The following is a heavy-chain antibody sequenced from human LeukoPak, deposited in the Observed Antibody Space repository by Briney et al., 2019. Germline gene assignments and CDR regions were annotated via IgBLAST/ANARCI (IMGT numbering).Heavy chain of an antibody. D-gene: IGHD3-3*01. CDR3: ARERGGGGFGVVIKRSYYYMDV. CDR2: IYTSGST. CDR1: GGSISSGSYY. Sequence: SETLSLTCTVSGGSISSGSYYWNWIRQPAGKGLEWIGRIYTSGSTNYNPSLKSRVTISVDTSKNQFSLKLSSVTAADTAVYYCARERGGGGFGVVIKRSYYYMDVWGKGTTVTVSS. V-gene: IGHV4-61*02. J-gene: IGHJ6*03.